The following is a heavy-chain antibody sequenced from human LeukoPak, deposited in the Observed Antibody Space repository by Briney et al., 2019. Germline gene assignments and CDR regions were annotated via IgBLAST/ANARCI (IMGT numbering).Heavy chain of an antibody. CDR3: AKSGGYGLIDY. J-gene: IGHJ4*02. CDR2: IYTSGST. V-gene: IGHV4-61*02. D-gene: IGHD1-26*01. CDR1: GGSISSGSYY. Sequence: SQTLSLTCTVSGGSISSGSYYWSWIRQPAGKGLEWIGRIYTSGSTNYNPSLKSRVTISVDTSKNQFSLKLSSVTAADTAMYFCAKSGGYGLIDYWGQGTLVTVSS.